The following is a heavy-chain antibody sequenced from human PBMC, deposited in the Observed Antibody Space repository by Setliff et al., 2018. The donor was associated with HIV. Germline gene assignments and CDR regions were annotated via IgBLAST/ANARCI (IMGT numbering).Heavy chain of an antibody. J-gene: IGHJ5*02. D-gene: IGHD3-22*01. CDR3: ASRVYYYDSSGYLREEGFDP. V-gene: IGHV4-39*01. CDR2: IYYSGST. Sequence: PSETLSLTCVVSGDSISRSRYYWSWIRQPPGKGLEWIGSIYYSGSTYYNPSLKSRVTISVDTSKNQFSLKLSPVTAADAAVYYCASRVYYYDSSGYLREEGFDPWGQGTLVTVS. CDR1: GDSISRSRYY.